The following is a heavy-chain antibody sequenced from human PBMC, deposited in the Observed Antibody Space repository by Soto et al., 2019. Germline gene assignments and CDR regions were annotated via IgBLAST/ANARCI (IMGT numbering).Heavy chain of an antibody. CDR1: GGTFSSYT. V-gene: IGHV1-69*02. Sequence: QVQLVQSGAEVKKPGSSVKVSCKASGGTFSSYTVSWVRQAPGQGLEWMGRIVPILGVPNYAQRFQGRVTITADKGTNTAYMELSSLRSEDTAVYYCARGDGYINFDYWGQGTLVTVSS. CDR3: ARGDGYINFDY. CDR2: IVPILGVP. J-gene: IGHJ4*02. D-gene: IGHD5-12*01.